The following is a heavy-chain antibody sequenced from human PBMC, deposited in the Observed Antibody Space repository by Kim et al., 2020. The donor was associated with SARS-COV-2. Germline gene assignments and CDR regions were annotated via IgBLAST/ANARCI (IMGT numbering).Heavy chain of an antibody. D-gene: IGHD3-10*01. J-gene: IGHJ4*02. V-gene: IGHV1-18*01. Sequence: ASVKVSCKASGYTFTSYGISWVRQAPGQGLEWMGWISAYNGNTNYAQKLQGRVTMTTATSTSTAYMELRSLRSDETAVYYCARDSVVRGVIAPDYWGQGTLVTVSS. CDR3: ARDSVVRGVIAPDY. CDR2: ISAYNGNT. CDR1: GYTFTSYG.